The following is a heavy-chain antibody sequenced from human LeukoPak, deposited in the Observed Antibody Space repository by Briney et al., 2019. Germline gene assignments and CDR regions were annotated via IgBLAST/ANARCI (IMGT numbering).Heavy chain of an antibody. D-gene: IGHD5-18*01. CDR2: IFYSGRT. CDR3: ARGQKYRNGYTVTELGSGYFDY. V-gene: IGHV4-59*01. J-gene: IGHJ4*02. CDR1: GGSISSYY. Sequence: SETLSLTCSGSGGSISSYYWSWIRKPPGKGLEYIGYIFYSGRTNYNPSLKSRLTISVDTSKDQFSLTLSSVTAADTAVYYCARGQKYRNGYTVTELGSGYFDYWGQGTLVTVSS.